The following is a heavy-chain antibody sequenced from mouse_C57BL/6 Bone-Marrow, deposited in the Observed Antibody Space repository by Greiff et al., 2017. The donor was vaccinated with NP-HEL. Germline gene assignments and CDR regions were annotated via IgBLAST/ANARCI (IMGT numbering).Heavy chain of an antibody. CDR1: GYTFTDYE. CDR3: TREEEPYFVYFDY. V-gene: IGHV1-15*01. CDR2: IDPETGGT. Sequence: VQRVESGAELVRPGASVTLSCKASGYTFTDYEMHWVKQTPVHGLEWIGAIDPETGGTAYNQKFKGKAILTADKSSSTAYMELRSLTSEDSAVYYCTREEEPYFVYFDYWGQGTTLTVSS. D-gene: IGHD1-1*01. J-gene: IGHJ2*01.